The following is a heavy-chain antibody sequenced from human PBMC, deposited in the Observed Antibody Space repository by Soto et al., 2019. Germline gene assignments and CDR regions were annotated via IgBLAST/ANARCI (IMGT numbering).Heavy chain of an antibody. CDR3: ARGDRGAFDL. CDR1: GFTFSYYW. J-gene: IGHJ3*01. V-gene: IGHV3-74*03. Sequence: EVQLVESGGGLVQPGESLRLSCAASGFTFSYYWMHWVRQAPGKGLVWVSRIHSDGSSTTYADSVKDRFTISRENGRNTRYLQMNSLRAEDTAVYYCARGDRGAFDLWGQGTVLTVSS. D-gene: IGHD1-26*01. CDR2: IHSDGSST.